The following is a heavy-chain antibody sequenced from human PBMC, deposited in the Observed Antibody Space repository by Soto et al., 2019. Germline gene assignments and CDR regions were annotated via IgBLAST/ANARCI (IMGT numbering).Heavy chain of an antibody. V-gene: IGHV4-34*01. Sequence: SETLSLTCAVYGGSFSAYSWSWIRQPPGKGLEWLGEITHSGSTYYNPSLKSRVTISVDTSKNQFSLKLSSVTAADTAVYYCARLPGTIFGVVRPFDYWGQGTLVTVSS. D-gene: IGHD3-3*01. J-gene: IGHJ4*02. CDR3: ARLPGTIFGVVRPFDY. CDR1: GGSFSAYS. CDR2: ITHSGST.